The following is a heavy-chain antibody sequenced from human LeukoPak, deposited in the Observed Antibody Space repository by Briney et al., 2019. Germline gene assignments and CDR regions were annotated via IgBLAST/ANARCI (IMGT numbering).Heavy chain of an antibody. CDR3: ASTKGAIASIGHDY. J-gene: IGHJ4*02. Sequence: GASVKVSCKASGGTFISYAISWVRLAPGQGLEWMGGIIPIFGTANYAQKFQGRVTITADESTSTAYMELSSLRSEDTAVYYCASTKGAIASIGHDYWGQGTLVTVSS. V-gene: IGHV1-69*13. CDR1: GGTFISYA. D-gene: IGHD2-2*02. CDR2: IIPIFGTA.